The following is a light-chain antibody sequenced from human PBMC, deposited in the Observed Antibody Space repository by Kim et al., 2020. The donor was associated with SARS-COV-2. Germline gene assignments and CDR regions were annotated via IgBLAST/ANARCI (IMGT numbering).Light chain of an antibody. CDR3: AVWDGSLSVGV. V-gene: IGLV1-47*01. CDR2: NNN. CDR1: RSNIGSNP. J-gene: IGLJ3*02. Sequence: QSVLTQPPSVSATPGHRVTISCSGSRSNIGSNPVSWYQQFPGTAPKLIIYNNNQRPSGIPDRFSGSKSGTSASLAITGLRSGDEADYYCAVWDGSLSVGVFGGGTKVTVL.